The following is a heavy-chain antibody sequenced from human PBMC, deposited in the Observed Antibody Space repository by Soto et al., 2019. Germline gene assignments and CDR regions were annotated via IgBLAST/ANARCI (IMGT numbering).Heavy chain of an antibody. V-gene: IGHV1-3*01. D-gene: IGHD6-13*01. J-gene: IGHJ6*02. CDR2: INAGNGNT. CDR1: GYTFTSYA. CDR3: ARVGRGEDSSSWYGEGYYYYGMDV. Sequence: GASVKVSCKASGYTFTSYAMHWVRQAPGQRLEWMGWINAGNGNTKYSQKFQRRVTITRDTSASTAYMELSSLRSEDTAVYYCARVGRGEDSSSWYGEGYYYYGMDVWGQGTTVTVSS.